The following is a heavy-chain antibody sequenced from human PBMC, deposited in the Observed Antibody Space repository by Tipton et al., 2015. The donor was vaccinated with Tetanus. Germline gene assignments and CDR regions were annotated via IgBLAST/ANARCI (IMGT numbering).Heavy chain of an antibody. J-gene: IGHJ4*02. V-gene: IGHV3-48*02. CDR3: AKAKTWINLWFGDS. CDR2: IGATGAI. Sequence: SLRLSCTTSGFTFSSYSMNWFRQAPGKGLEWVSYIGATGAIYYADSVKVRFTISRDNAKNSLYLQMTSLRDEDTAIYYCAKAKTWINLWFGDSWGPGTRVIVSS. D-gene: IGHD3-10*01. CDR1: GFTFSSYS.